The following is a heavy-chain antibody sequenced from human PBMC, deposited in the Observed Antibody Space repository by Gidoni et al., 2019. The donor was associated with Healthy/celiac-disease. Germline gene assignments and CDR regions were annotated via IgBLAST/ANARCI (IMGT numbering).Heavy chain of an antibody. CDR1: GFTFDDYA. V-gene: IGHV3-9*01. CDR3: AKDIFRIAVAGDDAFDI. CDR2: ISWNSGSI. J-gene: IGHJ3*02. Sequence: EVQLVESGGGLVQPGRSLRLACAASGFTFDDYAMHWVRQAPGKGLEWVSGISWNSGSIGYADSVKGRFTISRDNAKNSLYLQMNSLRAEDTALYYCAKDIFRIAVAGDDAFDIWGQGTMVTVSS. D-gene: IGHD6-19*01.